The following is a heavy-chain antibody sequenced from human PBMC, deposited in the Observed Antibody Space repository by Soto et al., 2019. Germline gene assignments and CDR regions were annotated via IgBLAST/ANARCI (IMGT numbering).Heavy chain of an antibody. D-gene: IGHD6-19*01. CDR1: GGTFSSYA. CDR2: IIPIFGTA. J-gene: IGHJ4*02. V-gene: IGHV1-69*01. CDR3: ASDLDSDSSGWYRGLRN. Sequence: QVQLVQSGAEVQKPGSSVKVSCKASGGTFSSYAISWVRQAPGQGLEWMGGIIPIFGTANYAQKFQGRVTITADESTSTAYMELSSLRSEDTAVYYCASDLDSDSSGWYRGLRNWGQGTLVTVSS.